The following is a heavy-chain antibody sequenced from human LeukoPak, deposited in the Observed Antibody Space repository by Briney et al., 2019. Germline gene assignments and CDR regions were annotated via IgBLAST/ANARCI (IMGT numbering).Heavy chain of an antibody. CDR3: ASGRGYWSPFDY. V-gene: IGHV1-46*01. D-gene: IGHD2-8*02. CDR2: INPSGGST. CDR1: GYTFTSRY. J-gene: IGHJ4*02. Sequence: GASVKVSCKTSGYTFTSRYIYWVRQAPGQGLEWMGIINPSGGSTTYAQKFQGRVTMTRGTSTSTVYMELNSLRFEDTAVYYCASGRGYWSPFDYWGQGTTVTVSS.